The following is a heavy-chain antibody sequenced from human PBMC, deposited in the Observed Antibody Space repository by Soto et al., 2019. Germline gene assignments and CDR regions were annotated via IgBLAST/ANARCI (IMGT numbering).Heavy chain of an antibody. CDR3: TTDDPKYIN. V-gene: IGHV3-15*01. J-gene: IGHJ4*01. CDR1: GFTFSNAW. D-gene: IGHD1-20*01. Sequence: GGSLRLSCAASGFTFSNAWMSWVRQAPGKGLEWVGRIKSKVDSATTDYAAPVKGRFSISRDDSRNTLYLQMNSLKIGHTAVYYCTTDDPKYINGGQGALVTVSS. CDR2: IKSKVDSATT.